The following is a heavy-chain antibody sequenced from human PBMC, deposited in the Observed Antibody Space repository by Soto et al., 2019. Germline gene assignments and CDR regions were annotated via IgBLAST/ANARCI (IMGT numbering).Heavy chain of an antibody. CDR2: INPSGGST. CDR1: GYTFTSYY. CDR3: TRVIFRSFDFDY. V-gene: IGHV1-46*01. Sequence: ASVKVSCKASGYTFTSYYLHWVRQAPGQGLEWVGRINPSGGSTSYAQKFQGRVAVTRDTSTSTVYMELSSLTSEDTAVYYCTRVIFRSFDFDYWGQGSLVTVSS. J-gene: IGHJ4*02. D-gene: IGHD2-21*01.